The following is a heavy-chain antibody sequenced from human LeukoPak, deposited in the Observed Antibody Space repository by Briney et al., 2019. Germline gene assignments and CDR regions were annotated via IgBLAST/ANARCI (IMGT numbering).Heavy chain of an antibody. CDR2: ISYDGSNK. CDR1: GFTFSSYA. CDR3: ARERRWLVLNWFDP. V-gene: IGHV3-30-3*01. J-gene: IGHJ5*02. Sequence: AGGSLRLSCAASGFTFSSYAMHWVRQAPGKGLEWVAVISYDGSNKYYADSVKGRFTISRDNSKNTLYLQMNSLRAEDTAVYYCARERRWLVLNWFDPWGQGTLVTVSS. D-gene: IGHD6-19*01.